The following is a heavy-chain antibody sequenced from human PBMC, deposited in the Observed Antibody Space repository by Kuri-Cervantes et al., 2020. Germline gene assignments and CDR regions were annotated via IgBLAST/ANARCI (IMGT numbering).Heavy chain of an antibody. Sequence: ASVKVSCKASGYTFTYRYLHWVRQAPGQGLEWMGIINPSGGSTSYAQKFQGRVTMTRDTSTSTVYMELSSLRSEDTAVYYCARDVFLGAVAGGVWFDPWGQGTLVTVSS. V-gene: IGHV1-46*01. CDR1: GYTFTYRY. J-gene: IGHJ5*02. D-gene: IGHD6-19*01. CDR2: INPSGGST. CDR3: ARDVFLGAVAGGVWFDP.